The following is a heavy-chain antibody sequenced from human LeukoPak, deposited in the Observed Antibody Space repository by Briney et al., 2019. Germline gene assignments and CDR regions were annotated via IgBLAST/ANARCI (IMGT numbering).Heavy chain of an antibody. CDR3: ARQTGSGLFILP. CDR1: GVSISSSNSY. CDR2: IYYSGNT. Sequence: PSETLSLTCTVSGVSISSSNSYWGWIRQPPGKGLEWIGSIYYSGNTYYNASLKSQVSISINTSKNQFSLRLTSVTAADTAVYYCARQTGSGLFILPGGQGTLVTVSS. D-gene: IGHD3/OR15-3a*01. V-gene: IGHV4-39*01. J-gene: IGHJ4*02.